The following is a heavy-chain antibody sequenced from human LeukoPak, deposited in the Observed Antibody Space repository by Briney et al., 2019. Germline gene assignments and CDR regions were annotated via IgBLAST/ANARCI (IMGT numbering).Heavy chain of an antibody. Sequence: GGCLRLSCAASGFSLIIYAMHWVRQAPDRGRGWVAVISYEGSKKNYTDSVKGRFTISRDNSKNTLYLQMNSLRAEDTAVYYCARGARPWEYWGQGNLVTVSS. J-gene: IGHJ4*02. CDR1: GFSLIIYA. CDR2: ISYEGSKK. CDR3: ARGARPWEY. V-gene: IGHV3-30-3*01. D-gene: IGHD1-26*01.